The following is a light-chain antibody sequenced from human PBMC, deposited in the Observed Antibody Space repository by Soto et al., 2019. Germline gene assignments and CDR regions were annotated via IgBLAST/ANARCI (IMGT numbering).Light chain of an antibody. J-gene: IGKJ1*01. CDR3: QQYYSYPWT. CDR1: HSTSTW. CDR2: DAS. Sequence: DIQMTQSPSTLSASVGDRVTITCRARHSTSTWLAWYQQKPGKPPKLLIYDASSLEGGVPSRFSGSGSGTEFTLTISSLQPDDFATYYCQQYYSYPWTFGQGTKVDIK. V-gene: IGKV1-5*01.